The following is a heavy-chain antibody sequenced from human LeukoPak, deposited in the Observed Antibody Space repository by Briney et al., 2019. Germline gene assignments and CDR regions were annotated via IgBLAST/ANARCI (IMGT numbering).Heavy chain of an antibody. CDR2: IGSSDSTT. CDR1: GFTFSSYE. V-gene: IGHV3-48*03. D-gene: IGHD5-24*01. CDR3: AKGRGWLQFFDY. J-gene: IGHJ4*02. Sequence: GGSLRLSCVASGFTFSSYEMNWVRQAPGKGLEWLSYIGSSDSTTHYADSVKGRFTISRDNSKNTLYLQMNSLRAEDTAVYYCAKGRGWLQFFDYWGQGTLVTASS.